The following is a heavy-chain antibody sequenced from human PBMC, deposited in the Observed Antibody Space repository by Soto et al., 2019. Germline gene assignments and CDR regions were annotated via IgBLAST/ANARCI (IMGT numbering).Heavy chain of an antibody. J-gene: IGHJ4*02. CDR1: GFTVSNNY. CDR2: IYSGGYT. V-gene: IGHV3-53*01. CDR3: ARPPGGGGY. Sequence: EVQLVESGGGLIQPGGSLRLSCAVSGFTVSNNYMSWVRQAPGKGLEGVSVIYSGGYTAYGDSVKGRFTISRDNSKNTLYLKMKGLRAHAMVVYTCARPPGGGGYWGQGTLVTVSS. D-gene: IGHD3-10*01.